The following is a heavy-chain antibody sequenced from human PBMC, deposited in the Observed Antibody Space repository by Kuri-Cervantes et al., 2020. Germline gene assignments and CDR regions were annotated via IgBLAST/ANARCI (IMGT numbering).Heavy chain of an antibody. V-gene: IGHV3-52*01. CDR2: IKCDGSEK. J-gene: IGHJ3*02. Sequence: LSLTCAASGFTFSSSWMHWVCQAPEKGLEWVADIKCDGSEKYYVDSVKGRLTISRDNSKNTLSLQMSSLRAGDTAVYYCGKDNRGSTVRAFDIWGQGTMVTVSS. D-gene: IGHD4-17*01. CDR3: GKDNRGSTVRAFDI. CDR1: GFTFSSSW.